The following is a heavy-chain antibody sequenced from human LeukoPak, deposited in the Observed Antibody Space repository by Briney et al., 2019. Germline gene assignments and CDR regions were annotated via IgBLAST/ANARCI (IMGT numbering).Heavy chain of an antibody. CDR2: IYYSGST. CDR1: GGSISSSSYY. V-gene: IGHV4-39*01. CDR3: ARIPKNYYDSSGFDP. D-gene: IGHD3-22*01. Sequence: ETSETLSLTCTVSGGSISSSSYYWGWIRQPPGKGLEWIGSIYYSGSTYYNPSLKSRVTISVDASKNQFSLKLSSVTAAGTAVYYCARIPKNYYDSSGFDPWGQGTLVTVSS. J-gene: IGHJ5*02.